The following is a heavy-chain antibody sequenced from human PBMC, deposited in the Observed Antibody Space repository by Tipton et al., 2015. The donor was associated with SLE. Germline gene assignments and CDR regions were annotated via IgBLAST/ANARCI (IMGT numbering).Heavy chain of an antibody. Sequence: SLRLSCAASGFTFSSYSMNWVRQAPGKGLEWVSSISRSSSYIYYADSVKGRFTISRDNSKNTLHLQMNGLRPEETAVYYCATGYHDFWSPLHYWGQGTLVTVSS. CDR3: ATGYHDFWSPLHY. J-gene: IGHJ4*02. V-gene: IGHV3-21*01. D-gene: IGHD3-3*01. CDR2: ISRSSSYI. CDR1: GFTFSSYS.